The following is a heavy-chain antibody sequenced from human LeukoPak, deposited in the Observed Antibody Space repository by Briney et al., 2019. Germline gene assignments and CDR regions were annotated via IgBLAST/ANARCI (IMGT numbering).Heavy chain of an antibody. CDR3: ANPRRDIVVVVAATPGMYFDY. D-gene: IGHD2-15*01. Sequence: GGSLRLSCAASGFTFSSYAMSWVRQAPGKGLEWVSAISCSGGSTYYADYVKGRFTISRDNSKNTLYLQMNSLRAEDTAVYYWANPRRDIVVVVAATPGMYFDYWGQGALVTASS. CDR1: GFTFSSYA. J-gene: IGHJ4*02. CDR2: ISCSGGST. V-gene: IGHV3-23*01.